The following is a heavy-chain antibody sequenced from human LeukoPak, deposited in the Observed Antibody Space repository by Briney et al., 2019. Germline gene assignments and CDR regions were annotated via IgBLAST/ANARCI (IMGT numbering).Heavy chain of an antibody. D-gene: IGHD3-22*01. CDR2: ISSSSSYI. J-gene: IGHJ3*01. CDR1: GFTFSSYS. V-gene: IGHV3-21*01. Sequence: GGSLRLSCAASGFTFSSYSMNWVRQAPGKGLEWVSSISSSSSYIYYADSVKGRFTISRDNAKNSLYLQMNSLRAEDTAVYYCTRGVISGFYVGDGFDLWGQGTVVTLSS. CDR3: TRGVISGFYVGDGFDL.